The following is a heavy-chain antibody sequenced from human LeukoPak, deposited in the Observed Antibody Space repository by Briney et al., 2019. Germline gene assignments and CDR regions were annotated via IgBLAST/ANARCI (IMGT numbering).Heavy chain of an antibody. CDR1: GGSFSGYY. J-gene: IGHJ6*03. D-gene: IGHD3-22*01. Sequence: PSETLSLTCAVYGGSFSGYYWSWIRQPPGKGLEWIGEINHSGSTNYNPSLKSRLSISLDTSKNQFSLKLTSVTAADTAVYYCARLDTSHYYMGVWGKGTTVTVSS. CDR3: ARLDTSHYYMGV. CDR2: INHSGST. V-gene: IGHV4-34*09.